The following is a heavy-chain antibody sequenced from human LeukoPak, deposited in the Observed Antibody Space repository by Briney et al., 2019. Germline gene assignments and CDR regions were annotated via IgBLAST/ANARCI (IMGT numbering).Heavy chain of an antibody. V-gene: IGHV1-2*02. Sequence: ASVKVSFTASGYTFTGYYMHWVRQAPGQGLEWMGWINPNSGGTNYAQKFRGRVTMTRDTSISTAYMELSRLRSDDTAVCYCARGNLFDYYGSGSYNWWGQGTLVTVSS. CDR2: INPNSGGT. CDR3: ARGNLFDYYGSGSYNW. CDR1: GYTFTGYY. J-gene: IGHJ4*02. D-gene: IGHD3-10*01.